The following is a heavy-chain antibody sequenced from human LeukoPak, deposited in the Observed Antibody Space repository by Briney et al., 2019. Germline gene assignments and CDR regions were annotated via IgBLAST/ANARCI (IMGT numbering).Heavy chain of an antibody. Sequence: GGSLRLSCAASGFTFSSYWMHWVRQAPGKGLVWVSRINSDGSSTSYANSVKGRFTISRDNAKNTLYLQMNSLRAEDTAVYYCARDGPQATILWFGDGGYFQHWGQGTLVTVSS. CDR2: INSDGSST. CDR3: ARDGPQATILWFGDGGYFQH. V-gene: IGHV3-74*01. CDR1: GFTFSSYW. D-gene: IGHD3-10*01. J-gene: IGHJ1*01.